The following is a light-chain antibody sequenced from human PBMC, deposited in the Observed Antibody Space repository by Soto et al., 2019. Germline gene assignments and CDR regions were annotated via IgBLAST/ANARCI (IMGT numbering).Light chain of an antibody. J-gene: IGLJ2*01. Sequence: QSALTQPPSASGSSGQSVTISCTGTSSDVGGYNYVSWYQQHPAKAPKLLIYEVFNRPSGISNRFSGSKSDNTASLTISGLQAEDEGHYYCSSYTSTTTVVFGGGTKVTVL. CDR2: EVF. CDR1: SSDVGGYNY. V-gene: IGLV2-14*01. CDR3: SSYTSTTTVV.